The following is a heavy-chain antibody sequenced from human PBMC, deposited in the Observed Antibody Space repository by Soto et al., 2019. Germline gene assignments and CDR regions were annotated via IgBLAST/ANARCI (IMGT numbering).Heavy chain of an antibody. CDR2: IYWDDDK. Sequence: QITLKVSGPPLVRPAQTLTLTCTFSGFSLTTTDMGVAWIRQPPGKALEWLALIYWDDDKRYNPSLKNRLAISKDTSRDRVVLTINNINPEDTGTYFCAHAGDYDLLSFDHWGPGTLVTVSS. CDR1: GFSLTTTDMG. V-gene: IGHV2-5*02. D-gene: IGHD4-17*01. J-gene: IGHJ4*02. CDR3: AHAGDYDLLSFDH.